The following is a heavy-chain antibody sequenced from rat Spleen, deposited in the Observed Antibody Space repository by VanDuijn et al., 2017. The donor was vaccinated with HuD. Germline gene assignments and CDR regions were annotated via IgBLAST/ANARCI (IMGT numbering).Heavy chain of an antibody. CDR2: LSYDGHTT. Sequence: EVQLVESGGDLVQPGRSLKLTCAASGFTFSHYGMAWVRQAPTKGLEWVATLSYDGHTTYYRDSVKGRFTISRDIAKSTLYLQMNSLRSEDTATYYCVRLPITTVADYWGQGVMVTVSS. J-gene: IGHJ2*01. CDR3: VRLPITTVADY. CDR1: GFTFSHYG. V-gene: IGHV5-29*01. D-gene: IGHD1-1*01.